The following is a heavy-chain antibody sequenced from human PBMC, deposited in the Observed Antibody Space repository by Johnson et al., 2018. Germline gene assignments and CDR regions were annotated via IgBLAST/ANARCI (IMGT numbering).Heavy chain of an antibody. CDR1: GFTFSSYA. J-gene: IGHJ6*03. Sequence: QVQLVQSGGGVVQPGRSLRLSCAASGFTFSSYAMHWVRQAPGKGLEWVAVISYDGSNKYYAESVKGRFTSTRDNSKNTLYLQMNSRKAEDTAVYYCARDGVAARESYYYYYMDVWGKGTTVTVSS. CDR2: ISYDGSNK. D-gene: IGHD6-6*01. CDR3: ARDGVAARESYYYYYMDV. V-gene: IGHV3-30-3*01.